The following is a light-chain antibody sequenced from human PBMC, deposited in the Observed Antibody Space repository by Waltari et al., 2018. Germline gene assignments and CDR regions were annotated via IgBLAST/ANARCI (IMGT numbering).Light chain of an antibody. Sequence: DIQMTQSPSTLSASVGDRVTITCRASQNIGRWLAWYQQKPGKAPKLLIYQASSLESGVPSRFSGNGAGTEFTFTISSLQTDYFATYYCQQYNDYWTFGQGTKVEIK. CDR2: QAS. J-gene: IGKJ1*01. V-gene: IGKV1-5*03. CDR1: QNIGRW. CDR3: QQYNDYWT.